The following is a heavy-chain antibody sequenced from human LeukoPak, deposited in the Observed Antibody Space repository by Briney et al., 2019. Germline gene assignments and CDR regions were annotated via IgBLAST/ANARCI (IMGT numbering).Heavy chain of an antibody. CDR3: ARRATHRPFDP. CDR1: GGSFSGYY. CDR2: INHSGST. D-gene: IGHD1-14*01. V-gene: IGHV4-34*01. J-gene: IGHJ5*02. Sequence: PSETLSLTCAVYGGSFSGYYWSWLRQPPGKGLEWIGEINHSGSTNYNPSLKSRVTISVDTSKNQFSLKLSSVTAADTAVYYCARRATHRPFDPWGQGTLVTVSS.